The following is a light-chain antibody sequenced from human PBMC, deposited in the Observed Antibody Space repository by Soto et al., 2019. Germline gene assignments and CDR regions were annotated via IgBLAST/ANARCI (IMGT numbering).Light chain of an antibody. CDR2: DAS. V-gene: IGKV1-5*01. Sequence: DIQMTQSPYTLSASVGDRVTITCRASQSVTRQLAWYQQRPGKAPKLLVYDASSLESGVPSRVSGSGSGTEFTLTISSLQPDDFATYYCQQYNAYPGRFGQGTKVEI. J-gene: IGKJ1*01. CDR1: QSVTRQ. CDR3: QQYNAYPGR.